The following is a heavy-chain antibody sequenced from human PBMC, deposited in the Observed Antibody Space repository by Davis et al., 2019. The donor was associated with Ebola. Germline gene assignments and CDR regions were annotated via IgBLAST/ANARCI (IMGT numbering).Heavy chain of an antibody. V-gene: IGHV1-3*01. CDR1: GYTFTSYA. CDR3: ARTDLGGITMVRGRSDYYYGMDV. Sequence: AASVKVSCKASGYTFTSYAMHWVRQAPGQRLEWMGWINAGNGNTNYSQKFQGRVTITRDTSASTAYMELSSLRSEDTAVYYCARTDLGGITMVRGRSDYYYGMDVWGQGTTVTVSS. J-gene: IGHJ6*02. D-gene: IGHD3-10*01. CDR2: INAGNGNT.